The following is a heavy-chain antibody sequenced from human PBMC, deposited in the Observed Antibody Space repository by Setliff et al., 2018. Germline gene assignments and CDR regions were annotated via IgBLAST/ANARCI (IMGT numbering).Heavy chain of an antibody. D-gene: IGHD1-1*01. J-gene: IGHJ4*02. CDR3: AREVRPSFDDY. V-gene: IGHV3-74*01. CDR2: INGDATIA. Sequence: GGSLRLSCTVYGFSFNKYWMYWVRQAPGKGLEWVSRINGDATIAHYADSVKGRFTISRDNARNALYLQMNSLRAEDTGVYYCAREVRPSFDDYWGQGTLVTVSS. CDR1: GFSFNKYW.